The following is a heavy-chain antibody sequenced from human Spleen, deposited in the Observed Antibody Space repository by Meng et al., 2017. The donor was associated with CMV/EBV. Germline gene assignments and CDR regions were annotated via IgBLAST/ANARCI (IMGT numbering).Heavy chain of an antibody. Sequence: GSLRLSCSVSDYSIANAYYWGWIRQAPGKGLEWIAMMYHLGTTYYNPSLQSRVTISIDTSKNRFSLKLSSMTAADTAVYYCAGQDIAVVPASIDHWGQGKLVTVSS. J-gene: IGHJ5*02. CDR3: AGQDIAVVPASIDH. D-gene: IGHD2-15*01. CDR2: MYHLGTT. CDR1: DYSIANAYY. V-gene: IGHV4-38-2*01.